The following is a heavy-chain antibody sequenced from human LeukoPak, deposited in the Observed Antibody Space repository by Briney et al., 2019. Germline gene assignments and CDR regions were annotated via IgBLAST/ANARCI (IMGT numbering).Heavy chain of an antibody. V-gene: IGHV4-59*11. CDR1: GGSISSHY. CDR2: VYYSGTA. J-gene: IGHJ4*02. Sequence: PSETLSLTCTVSGGSISSHYWSWIRQPPGKGLEWIGYVYYSGTANNNPSLNSRVTVSVDTSKNQFSLRLTSLTAADTAVYYCARAEGSSGRRIFDYWGQGTLVTVSS. CDR3: ARAEGSSGRRIFDY. D-gene: IGHD6-19*01.